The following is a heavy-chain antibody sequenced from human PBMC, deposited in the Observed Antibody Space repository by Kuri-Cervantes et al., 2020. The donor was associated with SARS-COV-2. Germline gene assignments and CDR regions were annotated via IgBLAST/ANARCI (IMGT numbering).Heavy chain of an antibody. J-gene: IGHJ4*02. D-gene: IGHD3-22*01. V-gene: IGHV4-59*11. CDR1: GGSISSHY. CDR3: SGGGDYYDSSGYYYYFDY. CDR2: IYYSGST. Sequence: SETLSLTCTVSGGSISSHYWSWIRQPPGKGLEWIGYIYYSGSTNYNPSLKSRVTISVDTSKNQFALKLSSVTAADTAVYYCSGGGDYYDSSGYYYYFDYWGQGTLVTVSS.